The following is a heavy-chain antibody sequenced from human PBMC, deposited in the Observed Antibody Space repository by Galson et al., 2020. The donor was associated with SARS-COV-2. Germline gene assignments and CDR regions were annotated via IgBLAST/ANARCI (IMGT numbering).Heavy chain of an antibody. CDR1: GGSISSSSYY. J-gene: IGHJ4*03. CDR3: ARDYGDGYMWYFDY. CDR2: IYYSGST. Sequence: ASETLSLTCTVSGGSISSSSYYWGWIRQPPGKGLEWIGSIYYSGSTYYNPSLKSRVTISVDTSKNQFSLKLSSVTAADTAVYYCARDYGDGYMWYFDYWGQGTMVTVSS. D-gene: IGHD5-12*01. V-gene: IGHV4-39*07.